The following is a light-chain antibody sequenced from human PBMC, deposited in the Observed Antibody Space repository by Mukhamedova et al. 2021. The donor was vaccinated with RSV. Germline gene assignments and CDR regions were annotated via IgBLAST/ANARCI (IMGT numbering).Light chain of an antibody. Sequence: GKAPKLLISAASTLQSGVPSRFSGSGSGTDFTLTINSLQAEDFATYYCQQVNTDPITFGQCTRLEIK. CDR2: AAS. J-gene: IGKJ5*01. V-gene: IGKV1-9*01. CDR3: QQVNTDPIT.